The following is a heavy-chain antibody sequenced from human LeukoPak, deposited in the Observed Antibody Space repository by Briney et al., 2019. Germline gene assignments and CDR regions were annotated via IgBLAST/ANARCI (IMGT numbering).Heavy chain of an antibody. CDR2: IYSGGGT. Sequence: GGSLRLSRVASGFIVSNSYMSWVRQAPGRGLEWVSVIYSGGGTFYSDSVKGRFTISRDYSKSTLYLQRNSLRADDTAVYYCARDSNGPAFWGQGTLVTVSS. D-gene: IGHD6-19*01. CDR1: GFIVSNSY. V-gene: IGHV3-53*01. J-gene: IGHJ4*02. CDR3: ARDSNGPAF.